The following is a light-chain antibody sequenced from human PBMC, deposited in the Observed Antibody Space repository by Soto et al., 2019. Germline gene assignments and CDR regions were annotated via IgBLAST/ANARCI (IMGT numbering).Light chain of an antibody. CDR1: ENINFY. V-gene: IGKV1-9*01. CDR2: AAS. J-gene: IGKJ4*01. Sequence: DIQMTQSPASLSASVGDRVTITCRASENINFYLHWYQQKPGKAPKLLIYAASTLQSGVPSRFSGSGSGTDFTLTISSLQPEDFATYYCQQHNSYPLTFGGGTKVDI. CDR3: QQHNSYPLT.